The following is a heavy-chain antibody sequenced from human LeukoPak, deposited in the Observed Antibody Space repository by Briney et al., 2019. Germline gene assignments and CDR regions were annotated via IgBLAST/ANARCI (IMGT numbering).Heavy chain of an antibody. Sequence: SETLSLTCTVSGVSISRSSYYWGWIRQPPGKGLEWIGSIYYSGTTYYSSSLKSRVTISVDTSKNQFSLKLSSVTAADTAVYYCARSGDGYNPPMDYWGQGTLVTVSS. J-gene: IGHJ4*02. D-gene: IGHD5-24*01. CDR2: IYYSGTT. CDR3: ARSGDGYNPPMDY. V-gene: IGHV4-39*01. CDR1: GVSISRSSYY.